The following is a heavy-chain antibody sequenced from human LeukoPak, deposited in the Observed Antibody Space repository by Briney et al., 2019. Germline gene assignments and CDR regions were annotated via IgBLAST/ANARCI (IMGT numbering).Heavy chain of an antibody. V-gene: IGHV1-46*01. CDR1: GYTFTSYY. D-gene: IGHD5-12*01. Sequence: ASVKVSCKASGYTFTSYYMHWVRQAPGQGLEWMGIINPSGGSTSYAQKFQGRVTMTRDMSTSTVYMELSSLRSEDAAVYYCARDQNTAMKYSGYDRADAFDIWGQGTMVTVSS. CDR3: ARDQNTAMKYSGYDRADAFDI. CDR2: INPSGGST. J-gene: IGHJ3*02.